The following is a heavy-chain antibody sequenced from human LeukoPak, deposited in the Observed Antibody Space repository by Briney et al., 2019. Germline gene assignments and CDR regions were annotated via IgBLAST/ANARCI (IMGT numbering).Heavy chain of an antibody. CDR2: IIPIFGTA. CDR3: ARSVGGWYDYFDY. D-gene: IGHD6-19*01. CDR1: GGTFSSYA. Sequence: SVKVSCKASGGTFSSYAISWVRQAPGQGLEWMGGIIPIFGTANYAQKFQGRVTITADESTSTAYMELSSLRSEDTAVYYCARSVGGWYDYFDYWGQGTLVTVSS. J-gene: IGHJ4*02. V-gene: IGHV1-69*13.